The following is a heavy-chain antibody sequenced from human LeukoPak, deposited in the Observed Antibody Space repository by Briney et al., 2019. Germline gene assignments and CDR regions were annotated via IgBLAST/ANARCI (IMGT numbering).Heavy chain of an antibody. Sequence: SQTLSLTCTVSAGSISSGSNYWGWIRHQPGKGLEWIGYIHNTGRTDYNPSLKSRVIISVDTSKNRFSLRLSSVTAADTALYYCARKNDYGDSYYMDVWGKGTTVTVSS. CDR3: ARKNDYGDSYYMDV. J-gene: IGHJ6*03. D-gene: IGHD4-17*01. CDR1: AGSISSGSNY. CDR2: IHNTGRT. V-gene: IGHV4-31*03.